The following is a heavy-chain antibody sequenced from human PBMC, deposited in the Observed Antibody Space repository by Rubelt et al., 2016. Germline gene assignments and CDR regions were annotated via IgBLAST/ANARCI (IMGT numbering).Heavy chain of an antibody. CDR3: ARDVIVVVPAAPDAFDI. Sequence: QVQLVQSGAEVKQPGASVKVSCKASGYTFTSYGISWVRQAPGQGLEWMGWISAYTGNTNYAQKCQGRVTMTRDTATSTVYMELSSLRSEDTAVYYCARDVIVVVPAAPDAFDIWGQGTMVTVSS. CDR1: GYTFTSYG. V-gene: IGHV1-18*01. D-gene: IGHD2-2*01. CDR2: ISAYTGNT. J-gene: IGHJ3*02.